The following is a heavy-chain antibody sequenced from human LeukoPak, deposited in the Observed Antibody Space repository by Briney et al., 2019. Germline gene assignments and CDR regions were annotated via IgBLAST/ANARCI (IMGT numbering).Heavy chain of an antibody. Sequence: GGSLRLSCAASGFTFSNAWMSWVRQAPGKGLEWVAVISYDGSNKYYADSVKGRFTISRDNSKNTLYLQMNSLRAEDTAVYYCARQPIAVAGSDYWGQGTLVTVSS. CDR2: ISYDGSNK. V-gene: IGHV3-30*03. CDR3: ARQPIAVAGSDY. CDR1: GFTFSNAW. D-gene: IGHD6-19*01. J-gene: IGHJ4*02.